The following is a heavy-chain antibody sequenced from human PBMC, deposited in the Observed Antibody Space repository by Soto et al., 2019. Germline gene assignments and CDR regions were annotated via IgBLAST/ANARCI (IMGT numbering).Heavy chain of an antibody. CDR1: GYIFGNFG. Sequence: QVQLVQSGPEVKKPGASAKVSCKTSGYIFGNFGISWMRQVPGQGLEWMGWISAYNGNTNYAQKFQDRVTLTTDTSTNTAYMELRSLRSDDTAVYYCARASGGGVGTTSYWGQGTLVTVSS. D-gene: IGHD1-26*01. CDR3: ARASGGGVGTTSY. V-gene: IGHV1-18*01. CDR2: ISAYNGNT. J-gene: IGHJ4*02.